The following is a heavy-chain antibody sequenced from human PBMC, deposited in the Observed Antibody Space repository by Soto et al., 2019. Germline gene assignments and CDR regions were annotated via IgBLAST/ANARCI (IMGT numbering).Heavy chain of an antibody. D-gene: IGHD3-3*01. J-gene: IGHJ4*02. V-gene: IGHV3-21*01. CDR3: ARGAYDFWSDPPTYYFDY. CDR1: GFTFSSYS. CDR2: ISSSSSYI. Sequence: EVQLVESGGGLVKPGGSLRLSCAAYGFTFSSYSMNWVRQAPGKGLEWVSSISSSSSYIYYADSVKGRFTISRDNAKNSLYLQMNSLRAEDTAVYYCARGAYDFWSDPPTYYFDYWGQGTLVTVSS.